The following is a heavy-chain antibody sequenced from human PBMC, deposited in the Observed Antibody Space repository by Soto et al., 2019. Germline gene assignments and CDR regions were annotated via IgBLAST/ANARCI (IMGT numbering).Heavy chain of an antibody. D-gene: IGHD3-9*01. V-gene: IGHV3-74*01. Sequence: GGSLSLSCAASGTTFRGYWMHWVRQGPEKGLVWVSRINGDGSSANYADSVKGRFTISRDNAKNTVYLQMNSLRAEDTAVYYCARGDILSGPKDYYYYGMDVWGQGTTVTVSS. CDR2: INGDGSSA. J-gene: IGHJ6*02. CDR3: ARGDILSGPKDYYYYGMDV. CDR1: GTTFRGYW.